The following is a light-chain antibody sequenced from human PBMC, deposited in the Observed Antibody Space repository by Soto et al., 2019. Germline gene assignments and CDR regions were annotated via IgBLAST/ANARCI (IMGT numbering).Light chain of an antibody. CDR3: QQYNSPFT. CDR1: QSISSW. V-gene: IGKV1-5*03. CDR2: KAS. Sequence: DIQMTQSPSTLSASVGDRVTITCRASQSISSWLAWYQQKPGKAPKLLIYKASSLESGVPSRFSGSGSGTEFYLTISSLQPDDFAMYYCQQYNSPFTFGQGTKLEIK. J-gene: IGKJ2*01.